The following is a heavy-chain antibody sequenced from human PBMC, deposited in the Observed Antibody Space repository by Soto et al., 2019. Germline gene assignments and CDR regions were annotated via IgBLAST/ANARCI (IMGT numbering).Heavy chain of an antibody. CDR1: GFTFSSHA. D-gene: IGHD1-26*01. V-gene: IGHV3-23*01. J-gene: IGHJ4*02. CDR3: AKLSGNYYDY. Sequence: GGSLRLSCAGSGFTFSSHALRWVRQAPGEGLEWVSGASGGGGGTYYADSVKGRLTISRDNSKNTLYLQMNSQRAEDTAIYYCAKLSGNYYDYWGPGTLVTVSS. CDR2: ASGGGGGT.